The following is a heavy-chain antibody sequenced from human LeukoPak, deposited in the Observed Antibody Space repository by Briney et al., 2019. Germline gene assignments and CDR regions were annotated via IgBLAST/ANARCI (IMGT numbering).Heavy chain of an antibody. CDR2: ISAYGGDT. CDR3: ARRGNFLDY. J-gene: IGHJ4*02. CDR1: GFTFDTYF. Sequence: PGGSLRLSCSASGFTFDTYFMHWVRQAPGKGLESVSAISAYGGDTYYADSVKGRFTISRDNSQYTLYLQMSSLRAEDTAVYYCARRGNFLDYWGQGTLVTVSS. V-gene: IGHV3-64D*06. D-gene: IGHD1-7*01.